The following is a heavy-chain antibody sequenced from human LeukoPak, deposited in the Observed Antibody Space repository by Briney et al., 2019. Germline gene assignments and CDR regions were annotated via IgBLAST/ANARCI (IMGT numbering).Heavy chain of an antibody. J-gene: IGHJ4*02. V-gene: IGHV4-59*01. CDR2: INYSGST. CDR3: AGDGVLIGAAEGYFDY. Sequence: SETLSLTCTASGCSISSYYWSWIRQPPGKGLEWIGYINYSGSTNYNPSLKSRVTISVDKSKNHFSHLLRSGTGADQAVYYCAGDGVLIGAAEGYFDYWGQGTLVTASS. D-gene: IGHD6-13*01. CDR1: GCSISSYY.